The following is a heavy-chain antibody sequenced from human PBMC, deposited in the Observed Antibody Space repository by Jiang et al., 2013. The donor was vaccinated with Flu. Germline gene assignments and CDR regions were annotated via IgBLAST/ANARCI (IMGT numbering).Heavy chain of an antibody. CDR1: GGSISSYY. D-gene: IGHD1-26*01. CDR3: ARDQPGIVGATARFDP. J-gene: IGHJ5*02. V-gene: IGHV4-59*01. CDR2: IYYSGST. Sequence: SGSGLVKPSETLSLTCTVSGGSISSYYWSWIRQPPGKGLEWIGYIYYSGSTNYNPSLKSRVTISVDTSKNQFSLKLSSVTAADTAVYYCARDQPGIVGATARFDPWGQGTLVTVSS.